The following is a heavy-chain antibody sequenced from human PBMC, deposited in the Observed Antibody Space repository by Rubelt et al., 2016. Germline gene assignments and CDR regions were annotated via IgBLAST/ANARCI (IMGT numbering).Heavy chain of an antibody. D-gene: IGHD3-16*01. J-gene: IGHJ4*02. CDR3: ARQSGGAFDY. Sequence: QLQLQESGPGLVKTSETLSLTCAVSSGSISSSSYYWGWIRQPPGKGLEWIGSIYYSGSTYYNPSLKSRVTISLDTSKNQLSLRRGSGTAADTAVYYCARQSGGAFDYWGQGTLVTVSS. CDR1: SGSISSSSYY. CDR2: IYYSGST. V-gene: IGHV4-39*01.